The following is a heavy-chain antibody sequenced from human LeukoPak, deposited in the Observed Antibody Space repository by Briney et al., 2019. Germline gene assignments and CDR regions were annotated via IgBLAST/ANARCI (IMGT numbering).Heavy chain of an antibody. CDR3: SREGAAAGHFDY. J-gene: IGHJ4*02. CDR1: GGSISSYY. V-gene: IGHV4-59*01. Sequence: ETLSLTCTVSGGSISSYYWSWIRQPPGKGLEWIGYIYYSGSTNYNPSLKSRVTISVDTSKNQFSLKVRSVTAADTALYYCSREGAAAGHFDYWGQGTLVTVSS. D-gene: IGHD6-13*01. CDR2: IYYSGST.